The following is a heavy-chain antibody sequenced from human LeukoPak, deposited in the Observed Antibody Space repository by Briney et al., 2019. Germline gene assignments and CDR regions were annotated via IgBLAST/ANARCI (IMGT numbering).Heavy chain of an antibody. Sequence: PSETLFLTCTVSGGSISSYYWSWIRQPPGKGLEWIGYIYYSGSTNYNPSLKSRVTISVDTSKNQFSLKLSSVTAADTAVYYCARGRSDRYCSSTSCYPYYFDYWGQGTLVTVSS. CDR2: IYYSGST. CDR3: ARGRSDRYCSSTSCYPYYFDY. CDR1: GGSISSYY. V-gene: IGHV4-59*01. D-gene: IGHD2-2*01. J-gene: IGHJ4*02.